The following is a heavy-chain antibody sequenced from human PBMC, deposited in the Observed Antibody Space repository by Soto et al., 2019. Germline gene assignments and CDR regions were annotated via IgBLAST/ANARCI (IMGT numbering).Heavy chain of an antibody. J-gene: IGHJ6*02. V-gene: IGHV3-43D*03. CDR3: AKAIGTTSDYYYGMDV. CDR1: GFTFDDYA. D-gene: IGHD1-7*01. CDR2: ISWDGGST. Sequence: GGSLRLSCAASGFTFDDYAMHWVRQAPGKGLEWVSLISWDGGSTYYADSVKGRFTISRDNSKNSLYLQMNSLRAEDTALYYCAKAIGTTSDYYYGMDVWGQGTTVTVSS.